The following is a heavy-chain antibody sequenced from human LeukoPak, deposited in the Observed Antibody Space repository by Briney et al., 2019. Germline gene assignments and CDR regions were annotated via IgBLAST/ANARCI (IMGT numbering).Heavy chain of an antibody. Sequence: SETLSLTCTVSGYSISSGYYWGCIRQPPGKGLEGSGSIYHSSSTYYNPSLKSRVTISVDTSKNQLYLQLSSVTAADTAVYYCARDDTGYSSGWSKDFDYWGQGTLVTVSS. D-gene: IGHD6-19*01. CDR3: ARDDTGYSSGWSKDFDY. CDR2: IYHSSST. CDR1: GYSISSGYY. J-gene: IGHJ4*02. V-gene: IGHV4-38-2*02.